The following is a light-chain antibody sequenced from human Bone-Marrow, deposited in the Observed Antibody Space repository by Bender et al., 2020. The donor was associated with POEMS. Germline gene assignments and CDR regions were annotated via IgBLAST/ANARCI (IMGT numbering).Light chain of an antibody. CDR3: AVWDDSLNGWV. Sequence: QSALTQPASVSGSPGQSITISCTGTSSDVGNYNYVSWYQQHPGKAPKLMIYDVSNRPAGASLRFSGSKSGNTASLTISGLQAEDEAEYHCAVWDDSLNGWVFGGGTKLNVL. J-gene: IGLJ3*02. CDR1: SSDVGNYNY. V-gene: IGLV2-14*03. CDR2: DVS.